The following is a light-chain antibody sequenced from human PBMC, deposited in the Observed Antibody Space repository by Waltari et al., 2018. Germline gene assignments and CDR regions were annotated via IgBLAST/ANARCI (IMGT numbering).Light chain of an antibody. CDR2: DVS. J-gene: IGLJ2*01. CDR1: SSDVGGYNY. CDR3: SSYISSSTLEL. Sequence: QSALTQPASVSGSPGQSITISCTGTSSDVGGYNYVSWYQQHPGKAPKLLIYDVSNRPSWVSDRFSGSKPGNTASLTISGLQAEDEADYYCSSYISSSTLELFGGGTSLTVL. V-gene: IGLV2-14*03.